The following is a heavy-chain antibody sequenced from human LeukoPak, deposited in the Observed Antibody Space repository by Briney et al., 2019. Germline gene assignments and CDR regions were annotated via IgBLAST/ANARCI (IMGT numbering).Heavy chain of an antibody. CDR2: ISNSGDIR. Sequence: GGSLRLSCVVSGFSFSDYEMAWVRQAPGMGLEWISYISNSGDIRRSADAVKGRFAISRDNAKNSVSLQMNSLRADDTGLYFCAGGPQYSGSYGDWGQGTLVTVSS. D-gene: IGHD1-26*01. CDR1: GFSFSDYE. V-gene: IGHV3-48*03. CDR3: AGGPQYSGSYGD. J-gene: IGHJ4*02.